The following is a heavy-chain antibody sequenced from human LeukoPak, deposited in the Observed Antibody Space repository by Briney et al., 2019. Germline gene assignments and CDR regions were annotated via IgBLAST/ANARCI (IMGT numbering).Heavy chain of an antibody. CDR2: INHSGST. V-gene: IGHV4-34*01. D-gene: IGHD2-2*02. CDR3: ARGGLIVVVPAAIGHYYYGMDV. J-gene: IGHJ6*02. Sequence: SETLSLTCAVYGGSFSGYYWSWIRQPPGKGLVWIGEINHSGSTNYNPSLKSRVTISVDTSKNQFSLKLSSVTAADTAVYYCARGGLIVVVPAAIGHYYYGMDVWGQGTTVTVSS. CDR1: GGSFSGYY.